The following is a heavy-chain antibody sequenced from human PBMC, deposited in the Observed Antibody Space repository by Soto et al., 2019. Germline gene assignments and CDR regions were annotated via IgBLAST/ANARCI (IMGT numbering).Heavy chain of an antibody. CDR3: AKDHTGVLRFLEWLLYEDY. Sequence: EVQLLESGGGLVQPGGSLRLSCAASGFTFTNYAMSWVRQAPGKGLEWVSTIGGSGASTYYEDSVKGGFTISRGNSTTTTFPKKNSLRAEDTAVYYCAKDHTGVLRFLEWLLYEDYWGQGTLVTVSS. CDR2: IGGSGAST. CDR1: GFTFTNYA. D-gene: IGHD3-3*01. V-gene: IGHV3-23*01. J-gene: IGHJ4*02.